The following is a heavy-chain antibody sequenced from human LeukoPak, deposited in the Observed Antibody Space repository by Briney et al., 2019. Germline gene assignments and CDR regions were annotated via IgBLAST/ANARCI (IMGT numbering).Heavy chain of an antibody. V-gene: IGHV4-34*01. D-gene: IGHD4-17*01. CDR1: GGSFSGRY. CDR3: ARRAVTTEY. CDR2: INHSGST. Sequence: SETLSLTCAVYGGSFSGRYCSWIRQPPGKGLEWIGEINHSGSTNYNPSLKSRVTISVDTSKNQFSLKLSSVTAADTAVYYCARRAVTTEYWGQGTLVTVSS. J-gene: IGHJ4*02.